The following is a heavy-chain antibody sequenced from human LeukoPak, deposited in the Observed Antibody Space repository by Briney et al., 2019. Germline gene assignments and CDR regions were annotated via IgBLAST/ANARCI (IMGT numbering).Heavy chain of an antibody. CDR2: INPNSGGT. Sequence: ASVKVSCKASGYTLTDYYMHWVRQAPGQGLEWMGRINPNSGGTNYAQKFQGRVTMTRDTSISAVYMELSRLRSDDTAVYYCARVGYYESSGYYEYWGQGTLVTVSS. V-gene: IGHV1-2*06. J-gene: IGHJ4*02. D-gene: IGHD3-22*01. CDR1: GYTLTDYY. CDR3: ARVGYYESSGYYEY.